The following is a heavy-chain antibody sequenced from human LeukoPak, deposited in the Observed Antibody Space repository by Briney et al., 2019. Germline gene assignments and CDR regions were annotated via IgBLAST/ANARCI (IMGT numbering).Heavy chain of an antibody. CDR3: ARTVDTAMYY. D-gene: IGHD5-18*01. Sequence: PGRSLRLSCAASGFTFSSYAMHWVRQAPGKGLEWVAVISYDGSNKYYADSVKGRFTISRDNSKNTLYLQMNSLRAEDTAVYYCARTVDTAMYYWGQGTLVTFSS. CDR1: GFTFSSYA. CDR2: ISYDGSNK. V-gene: IGHV3-30-3*01. J-gene: IGHJ4*02.